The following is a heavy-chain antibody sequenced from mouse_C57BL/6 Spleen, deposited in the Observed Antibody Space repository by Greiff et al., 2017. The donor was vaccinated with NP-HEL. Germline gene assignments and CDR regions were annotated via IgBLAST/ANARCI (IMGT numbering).Heavy chain of an antibody. V-gene: IGHV1-50*01. CDR2: IDPSDSYT. CDR3: AVFITTVGRFDY. CDR1: GYTFTSYW. Sequence: VQLQQPGAELVKPGASVKLSCKASGYTFTSYWMQWVKQRPGQGLEWIGEIDPSDSYTNYNQKFKGKATLTVDTSSSTAYMQLSILTSEDSAVYYCAVFITTVGRFDYWGQGTTLTVSS. D-gene: IGHD1-1*01. J-gene: IGHJ2*01.